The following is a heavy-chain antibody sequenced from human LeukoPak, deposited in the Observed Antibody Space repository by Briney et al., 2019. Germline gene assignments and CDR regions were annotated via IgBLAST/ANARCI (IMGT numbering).Heavy chain of an antibody. V-gene: IGHV1-2*04. CDR3: ARGRQVDTAMVGRNWFDP. J-gene: IGHJ5*02. CDR2: INPNSGGT. CDR1: GYTFTGYY. Sequence: ASVKVSCKASGYTFTGYYMHWVRQAPGQGLEWMGWINPNSGGTNYAQKFQGWVTMTRDTSISTAYMELSRLRSDDMAVYYCARGRQVDTAMVGRNWFDPWGQGTLVTVSS. D-gene: IGHD5-18*01.